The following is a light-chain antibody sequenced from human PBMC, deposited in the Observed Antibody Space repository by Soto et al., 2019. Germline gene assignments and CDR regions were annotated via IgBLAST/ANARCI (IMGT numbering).Light chain of an antibody. CDR3: MQAVQTPRT. CDR1: QSLLHSNGYNY. Sequence: DIVMTQSPLALPVTPGEPASISCRSSQSLLHSNGYNYLDWYLQKPGQSPQLLVYSGSNRASGVPDRFSGRGSGTDFALKVSGVEAEDVGIYYCMQAVQTPRTFGPGTKLEIK. J-gene: IGKJ2*01. CDR2: SGS. V-gene: IGKV2-28*01.